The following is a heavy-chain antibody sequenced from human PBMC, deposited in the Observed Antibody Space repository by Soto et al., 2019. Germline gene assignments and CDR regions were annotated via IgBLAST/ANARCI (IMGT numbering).Heavy chain of an antibody. CDR3: GTFLSTTSPDV. V-gene: IGHV6-1*01. Sequence: PSQTLSLTCAISGASVSSKSAAWNWISQSPSRGLEWLGRTYFRSKWYNDYAVSVKGRITINPDTSKNQFSLQLNSVTPEDTAVYYCGTFLSTTSPDVWGQGTTVTVSS. J-gene: IGHJ6*02. CDR1: GASVSSKSAA. D-gene: IGHD2-2*01. CDR2: TYFRSKWYN.